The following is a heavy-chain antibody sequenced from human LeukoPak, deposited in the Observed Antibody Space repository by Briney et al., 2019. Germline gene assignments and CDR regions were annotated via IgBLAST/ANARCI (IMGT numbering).Heavy chain of an antibody. CDR3: AKDRLSHGSYYENAFDI. V-gene: IGHV3-21*06. CDR1: GFTFNTYS. CDR2: ISSNINYV. J-gene: IGHJ3*02. Sequence: PGGSLRLSCAASGFTFNTYSMNWVRQAPGKGLEWVSSISSNINYVYYPDSVKGRFTISRDNAKNSLYLQMNSLRAEDTAVYYCAKDRLSHGSYYENAFDIWGQGTMVTVSS. D-gene: IGHD1-26*01.